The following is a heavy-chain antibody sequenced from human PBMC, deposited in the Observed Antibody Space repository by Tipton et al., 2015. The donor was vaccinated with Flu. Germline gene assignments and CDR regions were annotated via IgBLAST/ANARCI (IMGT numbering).Heavy chain of an antibody. J-gene: IGHJ4*02. CDR2: ISYDGSDI. CDR1: GFTFSIYG. Sequence: TASGFTFSIYGMHWVRQAPGKGPEWVAMISYDGSDIYYGDSVKGRFTISRDNSKDTLYLQMNSLRAEDTALYHCAKDLGRLPLAGVPDYWGQGTLVTVSS. V-gene: IGHV3-30*18. D-gene: IGHD6-19*01. CDR3: AKDLGRLPLAGVPDY.